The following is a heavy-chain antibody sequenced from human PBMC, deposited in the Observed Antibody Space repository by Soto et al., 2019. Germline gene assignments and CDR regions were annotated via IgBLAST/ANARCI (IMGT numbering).Heavy chain of an antibody. D-gene: IGHD6-13*01. CDR2: IYDSGRT. CDR1: GGSISSYY. V-gene: IGHV4-59*01. Sequence: PSETLSLTCTVSGGSISSYYWNCIRQAPGKGLEWIGYIYDSGRTNYNPSLKSRVTISGDTSKNQFSLKLSSVTAADTAVYYCARCPLSAGYLHYYSMDVWGKGTTVTVSS. CDR3: ARCPLSAGYLHYYSMDV. J-gene: IGHJ6*03.